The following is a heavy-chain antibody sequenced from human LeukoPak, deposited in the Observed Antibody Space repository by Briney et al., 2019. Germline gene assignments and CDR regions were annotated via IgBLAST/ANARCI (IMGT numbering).Heavy chain of an antibody. CDR2: IYTSGST. Sequence: PSETLSLTCTVSGGSISSGSYYRSWIRQPAGKGLEWIGRIYTSGSTNYNPSLKSRVTISVDTSKNQFSLKLSSVTAADTAVYYCARAEDYYYYYGMDVWGQGTTVTVSS. CDR1: GGSISSGSYY. CDR3: ARAEDYYYYYGMDV. V-gene: IGHV4-61*02. J-gene: IGHJ6*02.